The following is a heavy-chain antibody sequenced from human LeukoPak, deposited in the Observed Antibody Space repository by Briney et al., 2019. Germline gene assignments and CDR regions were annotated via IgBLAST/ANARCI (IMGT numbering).Heavy chain of an antibody. CDR2: IKQDGSEK. V-gene: IGHV3-7*01. CDR1: GFTFSSYW. Sequence: PGGSLRLSCAASGFTFSSYWMSWVRQAPGKGLEWAANIKQDGSEKYYVDSVKGRFTISRDNAKNSLYLQMNSLRDEDTALYYCATSAAGFDYWGQGTLVTVSS. CDR3: ATSAAGFDY. D-gene: IGHD6-13*01. J-gene: IGHJ4*02.